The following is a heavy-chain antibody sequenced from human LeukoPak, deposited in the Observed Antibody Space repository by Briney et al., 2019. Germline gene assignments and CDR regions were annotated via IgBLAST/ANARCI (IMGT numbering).Heavy chain of an antibody. V-gene: IGHV4-39*07. D-gene: IGHD2-21*02. Sequence: SETLSLTCTVSGGSISSSSYYWGWIRQPPGKGLEWIVSIYYSGSTYYNPSLKSRVTISVDTSKNKFSLKLSSVTAADTAVYYCAGVVVTAIHPDYWGQGTLVTVSS. CDR3: AGVVVTAIHPDY. CDR2: IYYSGST. CDR1: GGSISSSSYY. J-gene: IGHJ4*02.